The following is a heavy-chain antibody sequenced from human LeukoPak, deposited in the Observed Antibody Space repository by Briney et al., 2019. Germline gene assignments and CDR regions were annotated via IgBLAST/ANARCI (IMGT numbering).Heavy chain of an antibody. D-gene: IGHD4-17*01. CDR3: ARLAVTTDY. CDR1: GGSISSYY. V-gene: IGHV4-59*12. CDR2: IYYSGST. Sequence: PSETLSLTCTVSGGSISSYYWSWIRQPPGKGLEWIGYIYYSGSTNYNPSLKSRVTISVDTSRNQFSLKLSSVTAADTAVYYCARLAVTTDYWGQGTLVTVSS. J-gene: IGHJ4*02.